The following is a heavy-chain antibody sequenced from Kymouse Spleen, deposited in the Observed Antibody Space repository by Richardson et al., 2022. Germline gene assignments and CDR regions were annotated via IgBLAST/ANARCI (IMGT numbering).Heavy chain of an antibody. CDR1: GGSFSGYY. D-gene: IGHD3-10*01. Sequence: QVQLQQWGAGLLKPSETLSLTCAVYGGSFSGYYWSWIRQPPGKGLEWIGEINHSGSTNYNPSLKSRVTISVDTSKNQFSLKLSSVTAADTAVYYCARGQRDYYGSGSSYYYGMDVWGQGTTVTVSS. CDR3: ARGQRDYYGSGSSYYYGMDV. CDR2: INHSGST. V-gene: IGHV4-34*01. J-gene: IGHJ6*02.